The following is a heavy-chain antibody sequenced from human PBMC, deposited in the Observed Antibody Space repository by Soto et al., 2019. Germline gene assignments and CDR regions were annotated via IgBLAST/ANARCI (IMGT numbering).Heavy chain of an antibody. CDR2: IYYSGST. V-gene: IGHV4-59*01. J-gene: IGHJ6*02. CDR1: GGSISSYY. Sequence: SETLSLTCTVSGGSISSYYWSWIRQPPGKGLEWIGYIYYSGSTNYNPSLKSRVTISVDTSKNQFSLKLSSVTAADTAVYYCARDLNFTGMDVWGQGTTVTVSS. CDR3: ARDLNFTGMDV.